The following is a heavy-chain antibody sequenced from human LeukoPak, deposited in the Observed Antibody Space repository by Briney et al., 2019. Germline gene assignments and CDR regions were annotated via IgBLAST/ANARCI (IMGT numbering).Heavy chain of an antibody. CDR2: ITSDASST. CDR3: ARDIEMTTVTYAGH. Sequence: GGSLRLSCAASGFTFSNYLMPWVRQAPGKGLEWVSRITSDASSTSHADSVKGRFTISRDNAKNTPYLQMNSLGDEDTAVYYCARDIEMTTVTYAGHWGQGTLVTVSS. CDR1: GFTFSNYL. D-gene: IGHD4-11*01. J-gene: IGHJ4*02. V-gene: IGHV3-74*01.